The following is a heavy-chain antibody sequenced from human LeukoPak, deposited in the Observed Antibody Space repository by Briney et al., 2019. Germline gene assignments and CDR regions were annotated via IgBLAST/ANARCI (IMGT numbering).Heavy chain of an antibody. V-gene: IGHV3-30*01. CDR3: ARDSTYYYDSGSSGPHYFDN. J-gene: IGHJ4*02. D-gene: IGHD3-10*01. CDR1: GFTFSNYA. CDR2: ISSGGTYE. Sequence: GGSLRLSCAASGFTFSNYAMRWVRQAPGKGLEWVSLISSGGTYEYYADSVKGRFTISRDNSKNTLYLQLNSLRAEDTAVYYCARDSTYYYDSGSSGPHYFDNWGQGTLVTVSS.